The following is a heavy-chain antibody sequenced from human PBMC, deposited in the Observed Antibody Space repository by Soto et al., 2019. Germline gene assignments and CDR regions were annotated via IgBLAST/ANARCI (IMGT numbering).Heavy chain of an antibody. CDR2: ISAYNGNT. CDR3: ARFYDSSGYGDAFDI. Sequence: GASVKVSCKASGGTFSSYAISWVRQAPGQGLEWMGWISAYNGNTNYAQKLQGRVTMTTDTSTSTAYMELRSLRSDDTAVYYCARFYDSSGYGDAFDIWGQGTMVTVSS. CDR1: GGTFSSYA. D-gene: IGHD3-22*01. J-gene: IGHJ3*02. V-gene: IGHV1-18*01.